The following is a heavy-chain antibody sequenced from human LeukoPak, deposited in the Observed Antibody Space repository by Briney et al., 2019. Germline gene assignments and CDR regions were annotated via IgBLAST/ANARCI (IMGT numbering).Heavy chain of an antibody. D-gene: IGHD1-26*01. CDR3: ARLASGSYGPLTPFDY. CDR1: GGSISSYY. V-gene: IGHV4-59*08. Sequence: NTSETLSLTCTVSGGSISSYYWSWIRQPPGKGLEWIGDIYYSGSTNYNPSLKSRVTISVDTSKNQFSLRLSSVTAADTAVHYSARLASGSYGPLTPFDYWGQGTLVTVSS. CDR2: IYYSGST. J-gene: IGHJ4*02.